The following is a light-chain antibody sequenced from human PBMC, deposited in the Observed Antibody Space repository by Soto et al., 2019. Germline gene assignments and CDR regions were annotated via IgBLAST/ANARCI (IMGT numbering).Light chain of an antibody. J-gene: IGKJ1*01. CDR3: QQHNSYPWT. CDR1: QSVSSW. CDR2: RAS. Sequence: DIQMTQSPSTLSASVGDRVTITCRASQSVSSWLAWYQQKPGKAPKLLISRASNLESEVPSRFSGTGSGTEFTLIISSLRPDDSASYYCQQHNSYPWTFGQGTKVEIK. V-gene: IGKV1-5*03.